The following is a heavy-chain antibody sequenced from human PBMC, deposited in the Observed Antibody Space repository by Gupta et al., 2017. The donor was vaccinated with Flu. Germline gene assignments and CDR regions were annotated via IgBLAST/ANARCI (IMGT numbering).Heavy chain of an antibody. D-gene: IGHD6-19*01. V-gene: IGHV3-7*01. CDR3: ARSYSSPNWFDP. Sequence: EVQLVESGGGLVQPGGSLRLSCAAPGFTFSRYWMSWVRQAPGKGLEWVANIKDDGSEKYYVDSVKGRFTISRDNAKNSLYLQMNSLRAEDTAMYYCARSYSSPNWFDPWGQGTLVTVSS. CDR2: IKDDGSEK. J-gene: IGHJ5*02. CDR1: GFTFSRYW.